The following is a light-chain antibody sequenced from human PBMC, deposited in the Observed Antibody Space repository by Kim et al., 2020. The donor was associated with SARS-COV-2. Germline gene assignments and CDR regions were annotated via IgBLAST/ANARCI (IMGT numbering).Light chain of an antibody. V-gene: IGLV4-69*01. CDR3: QTWGTGIQV. Sequence: SASASLGASVKLTCTLSSGHSSYAIAWHQQQPEKGPRYLMKLNSDGSHSKGDGIPDRFSGSSSGAERYLTISSLQSEDEADYYCQTWGTGIQVFGGGTQLTVL. J-gene: IGLJ2*01. CDR2: LNSDGSH. CDR1: SGHSSYA.